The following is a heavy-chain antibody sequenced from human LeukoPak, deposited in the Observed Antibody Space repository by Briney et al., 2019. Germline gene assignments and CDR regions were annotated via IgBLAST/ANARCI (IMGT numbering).Heavy chain of an antibody. V-gene: IGHV4-61*02. D-gene: IGHD1-20*01. CDR3: AREPLTGSNYFDY. CDR2: IYTSGST. CDR1: GGSISSGGYY. Sequence: SQTLSLTCTVSGGSISSGGYYWSWIRQPAGKGLEWIGRIYTSGSTNCNPSLKSRVTISVDTSKNQFSLKLSSVTAADTAVYYCAREPLTGSNYFDYWGQGTLVTVSS. J-gene: IGHJ4*02.